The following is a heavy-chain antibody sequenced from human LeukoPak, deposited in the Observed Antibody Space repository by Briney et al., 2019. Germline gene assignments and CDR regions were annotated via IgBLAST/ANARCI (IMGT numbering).Heavy chain of an antibody. J-gene: IGHJ4*02. Sequence: GGSLRLSCAASGFTFSSYSMNWVRQAPGKGLEWVSSISSSSSYIYYADSVKGRFTISRDNANNSLYLQMNSLRAEDTAVYYCARVLTPHIVVVTALDYWGQGTLVTVSS. CDR3: ARVLTPHIVVVTALDY. CDR2: ISSSSSYI. D-gene: IGHD2-21*02. CDR1: GFTFSSYS. V-gene: IGHV3-21*01.